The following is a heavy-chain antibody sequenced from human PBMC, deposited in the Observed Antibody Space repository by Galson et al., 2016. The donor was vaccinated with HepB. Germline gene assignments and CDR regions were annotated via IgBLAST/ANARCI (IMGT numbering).Heavy chain of an antibody. CDR3: ARGRGGYSSDISAYYYSWNFDL. CDR1: GFTFNSYS. D-gene: IGHD3-22*01. V-gene: IGHV3-48*02. CDR2: ISIGSTTI. Sequence: SLRLSCAASGFTFNSYSMNWVRQAPGKGLEWVSYISIGSTTIYYADSVKGRFTISRDSAKNSLFLQMNSLRDEDTAVYYCARGRGGYSSDISAYYYSWNFDLWGRGTLVTVSS. J-gene: IGHJ2*01.